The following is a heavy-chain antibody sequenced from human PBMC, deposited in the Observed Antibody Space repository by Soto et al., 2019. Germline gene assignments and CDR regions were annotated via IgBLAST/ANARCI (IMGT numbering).Heavy chain of an antibody. Sequence: GESLKISCKGSGYSFTSYWISWVRQMPGKGLEWVGRIDPSDSYTNYSPSFQGHVTISADKSISTAYLQWSSLKASDTAMYYCARRGTAMPSYGMDVWGQGTTVTVSS. CDR1: GYSFTSYW. V-gene: IGHV5-10-1*01. D-gene: IGHD5-18*01. CDR3: ARRGTAMPSYGMDV. CDR2: IDPSDSYT. J-gene: IGHJ6*02.